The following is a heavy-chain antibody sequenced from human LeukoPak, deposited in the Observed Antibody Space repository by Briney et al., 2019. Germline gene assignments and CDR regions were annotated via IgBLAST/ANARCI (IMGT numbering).Heavy chain of an antibody. D-gene: IGHD6-13*01. CDR1: GYTFTNYY. Sequence: ASVKVSCKASGYTFTNYYIHWVRQAPGQGLEWMGLINPGGDNTNYAQNFQGRVTMTRDTSASTAYMELSSLRSEDTAVYYCARGEAAADAFDIWGQGTMVTVSS. CDR3: ARGEAAADAFDI. V-gene: IGHV1-46*01. J-gene: IGHJ3*02. CDR2: INPGGDNT.